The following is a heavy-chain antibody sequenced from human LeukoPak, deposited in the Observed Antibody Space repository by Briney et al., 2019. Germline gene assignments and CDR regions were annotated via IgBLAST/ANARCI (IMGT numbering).Heavy chain of an antibody. CDR3: ARADFWSGYYSPLDV. CDR1: GGSFSGYY. Sequence: NSSETLSLTCAVYGGSFSGYYWSWIRQPPGKEREWIGEINHSGSTNYNPSLKSRVTISVDTSKNQFSLKLSSVTAADTAVYYCARADFWSGYYSPLDVWGKGTTVTVSS. V-gene: IGHV4-34*01. CDR2: INHSGST. J-gene: IGHJ6*04. D-gene: IGHD3-3*01.